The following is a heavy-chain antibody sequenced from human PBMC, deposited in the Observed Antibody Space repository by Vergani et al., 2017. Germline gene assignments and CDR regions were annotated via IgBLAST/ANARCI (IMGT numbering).Heavy chain of an antibody. V-gene: IGHV3-9*01. Sequence: EVQLLESGGGLVQPGGSLRLSCAASGFTFDDYAMHWVRQAPGKGLEWVSGISWNSGSIGYADSVKGRFTISRDNAKNSLCLQMNSLRAEDTALYYCAKSSSLYYYDSSGYYYFQHWGQGTLVTVSS. CDR1: GFTFDDYA. D-gene: IGHD3-22*01. CDR2: ISWNSGSI. J-gene: IGHJ1*01. CDR3: AKSSSLYYYDSSGYYYFQH.